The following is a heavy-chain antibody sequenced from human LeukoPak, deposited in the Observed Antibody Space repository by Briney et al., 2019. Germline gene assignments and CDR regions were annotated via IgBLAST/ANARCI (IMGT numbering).Heavy chain of an antibody. V-gene: IGHV3-20*04. CDR2: INWDGGST. J-gene: IGHJ6*03. Sequence: GGSLRLSCAASGFTFDDYGMSWVRQAPGKGLEWVSGINWDGGSTGYADSVKGRFTISRDNAKNSLYLQMNSLRAEDTALYYCARAPGYYYYYMDVWGKGTTVTVSS. CDR3: ARAPGYYYYYMDV. CDR1: GFTFDDYG.